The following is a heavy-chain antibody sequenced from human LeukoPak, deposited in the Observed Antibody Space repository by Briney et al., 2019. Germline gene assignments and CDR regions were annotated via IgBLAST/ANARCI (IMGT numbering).Heavy chain of an antibody. J-gene: IGHJ3*02. CDR1: GFTFSSYA. V-gene: IGHV3-23*01. Sequence: GGSLRLSCAASGFTFSSYAMSWVRQAPGNGLEWVSAISGSGGSTYYADSVKGRFTISRDNSKDTLYLQMNSLRAEDTAVYYCARDHTGSRWRSAFDIWGQGTMVTVSS. CDR3: ARDHTGSRWRSAFDI. D-gene: IGHD6-13*01. CDR2: ISGSGGST.